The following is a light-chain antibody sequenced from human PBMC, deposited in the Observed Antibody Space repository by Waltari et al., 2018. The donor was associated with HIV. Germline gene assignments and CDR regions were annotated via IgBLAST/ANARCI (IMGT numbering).Light chain of an antibody. J-gene: IGLJ3*02. Sequence: QSALTQPPSVSGSPGQSVTISCTGTSSDVGYYNRVSWYQQPPGTAPTLMIFEVSNRPSGVPDRFSGSKSDNTASLTISGLQAEDEADYYCSSYTSSNTWVFGGGTKLTVL. V-gene: IGLV2-18*02. CDR3: SSYTSSNTWV. CDR1: SSDVGYYNR. CDR2: EVS.